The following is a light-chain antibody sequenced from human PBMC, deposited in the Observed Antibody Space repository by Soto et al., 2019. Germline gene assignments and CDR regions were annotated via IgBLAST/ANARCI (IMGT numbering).Light chain of an antibody. CDR3: QQRSSWPRT. CDR2: GAS. Sequence: ENVLTQSPGTLSLSPGERATVSCRASQSIIGNYLAWYQQTPGQSPRLLIYGASSRATGIPARFSGSGSGTDFTLTISSLEPEDFAVYYCQQRSSWPRTFGQGTKVDIK. V-gene: IGKV3D-20*02. J-gene: IGKJ1*01. CDR1: QSIIGNY.